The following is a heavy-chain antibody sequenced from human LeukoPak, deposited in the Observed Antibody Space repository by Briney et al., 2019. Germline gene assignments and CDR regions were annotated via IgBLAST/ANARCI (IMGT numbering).Heavy chain of an antibody. CDR3: ARGPMDSSSWPYYYYGLDV. V-gene: IGHV4-30-4*01. Sequence: SETLSLTCTASGGSITNTNYYWSWVRQPPGKGLEWIGYIYYSGSTYYNPSLKSRVTISVGTSKNQFSLKLSSVTAADTAVYYCARGPMDSSSWPYYYYGLDVWGQGTTVTVSS. J-gene: IGHJ6*02. CDR1: GGSITNTNYY. D-gene: IGHD6-13*01. CDR2: IYYSGST.